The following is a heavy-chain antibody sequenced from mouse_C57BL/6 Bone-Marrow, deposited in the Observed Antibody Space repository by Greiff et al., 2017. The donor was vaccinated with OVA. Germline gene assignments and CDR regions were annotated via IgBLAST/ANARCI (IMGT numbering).Heavy chain of an antibody. J-gene: IGHJ4*01. Sequence: QVQLQQPGAELVKPGASVKLSCKASGYTFTSYWMHWVKQRPGQGLEWIGMIHPNSGSTNYNEKFKSKATLTVDKSSSTAYMQLSSLTSEDSAVYYCARGDYGSVYAMDYWGQGTSVTGSS. V-gene: IGHV1-64*01. CDR2: IHPNSGST. CDR3: ARGDYGSVYAMDY. CDR1: GYTFTSYW. D-gene: IGHD1-1*01.